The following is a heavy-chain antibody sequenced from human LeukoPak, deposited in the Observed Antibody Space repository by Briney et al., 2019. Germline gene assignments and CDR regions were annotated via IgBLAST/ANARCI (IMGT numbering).Heavy chain of an antibody. V-gene: IGHV3-21*01. Sequence: GGSLRLSCAASGFTFSSYAMSWVRQAPGKGLEWVSSISSSSSYIYYADSVKGRFTISRDNAKNSLYLQMNSLRAEDTAVYYCARDWEEVTTFDYWGQGTLVTVSS. J-gene: IGHJ4*02. D-gene: IGHD1-26*01. CDR2: ISSSSSYI. CDR1: GFTFSSYA. CDR3: ARDWEEVTTFDY.